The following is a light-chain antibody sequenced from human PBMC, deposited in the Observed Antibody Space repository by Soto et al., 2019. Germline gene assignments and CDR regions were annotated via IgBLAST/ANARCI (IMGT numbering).Light chain of an antibody. CDR2: AAS. J-gene: IGKJ5*01. CDR3: QQSYSTLSIP. Sequence: DIQMTQSPSSLSASVGDRVTITCRASESISRHLNWYQQKPGKAPNLLIYAASSLQNGVPSRFSGSGSDTHFTLIISNLQPEDFATYYCQQSYSTLSIPFCQGTRLEIK. CDR1: ESISRH. V-gene: IGKV1-39*01.